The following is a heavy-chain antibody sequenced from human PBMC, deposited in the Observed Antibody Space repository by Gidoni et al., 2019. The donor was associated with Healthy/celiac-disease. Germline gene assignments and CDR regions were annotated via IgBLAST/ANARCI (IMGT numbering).Heavy chain of an antibody. Sequence: VQPGGSLRLSCAASGFTFSSYWMSWVRQAPGKGLEWVANIKQDGSEKYYVDSVKGRFTISRDNAKNSLYLQMNSLRAEDTAVYYCARQSTSIYCSGGSCYQNDYFDYWGQGTLVTVSS. CDR1: GFTFSSYW. V-gene: IGHV3-7*01. J-gene: IGHJ4*02. CDR2: IKQDGSEK. D-gene: IGHD2-15*01. CDR3: ARQSTSIYCSGGSCYQNDYFDY.